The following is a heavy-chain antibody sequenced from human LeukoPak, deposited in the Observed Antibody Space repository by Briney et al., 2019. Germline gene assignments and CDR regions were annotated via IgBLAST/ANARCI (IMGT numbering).Heavy chain of an antibody. Sequence: SETLSLTCAVYGGSFSGYYWSWIRQPPGKGLEWIGEINHSGSTSYNPSLKSRVTISVDTSKNQFSLKLSSVTAADTAVYYCAREATNFDYWGQGTLVTVSS. CDR1: GGSFSGYY. J-gene: IGHJ4*02. V-gene: IGHV4-34*01. CDR3: AREATNFDY. CDR2: INHSGST.